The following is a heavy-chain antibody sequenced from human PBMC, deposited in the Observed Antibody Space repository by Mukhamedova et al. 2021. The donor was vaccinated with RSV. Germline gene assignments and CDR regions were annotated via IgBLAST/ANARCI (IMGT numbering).Heavy chain of an antibody. D-gene: IGHD2-2*03. CDR3: ARTLLDIVVVPAAIALDY. CDR2: IYYSGST. V-gene: IGHV4-59*01. Sequence: GYIYYSGSTNYNPSLKSRVTISVDTSKNQFSLKLSSVTAADTAVYYCARTLLDIVVVPAAIALDYWGQGTLVTVSS. J-gene: IGHJ4*02.